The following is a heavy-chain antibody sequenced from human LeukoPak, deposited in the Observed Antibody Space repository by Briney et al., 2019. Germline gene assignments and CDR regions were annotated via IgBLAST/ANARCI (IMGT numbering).Heavy chain of an antibody. CDR2: ISAYNGNT. Sequence: ASVKVSCKASGYTFTSYGISWVRQAPGQGLEWMGWISAYNGNTNYAQKLQGRVTMTTDTSTSTAYMELRSLRSDDTAVYYCARDQTVEMATILLFDYWGQGTLVTVSS. CDR1: GYTFTSYG. V-gene: IGHV1-18*01. CDR3: ARDQTVEMATILLFDY. D-gene: IGHD5-24*01. J-gene: IGHJ4*02.